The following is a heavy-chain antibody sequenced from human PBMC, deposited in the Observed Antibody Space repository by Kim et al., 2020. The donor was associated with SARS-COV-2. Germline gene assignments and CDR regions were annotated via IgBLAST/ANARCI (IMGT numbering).Heavy chain of an antibody. Sequence: SQTLSLTCAISGDSVSSNSAAWNWIRQSPSSGLEWLGRTYYRSKWYNDYAVSVESRITINPDTSKNQFSLQLTSVTPEDTAVYYCARSAARAGFDYWGQGTLVTVSS. CDR2: TYYRSKWYN. V-gene: IGHV6-1*01. J-gene: IGHJ4*02. D-gene: IGHD6-13*01. CDR3: ARSAARAGFDY. CDR1: GDSVSSNSAA.